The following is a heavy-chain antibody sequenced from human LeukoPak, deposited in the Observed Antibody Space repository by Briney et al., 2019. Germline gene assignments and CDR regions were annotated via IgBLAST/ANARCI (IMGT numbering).Heavy chain of an antibody. D-gene: IGHD1-26*01. CDR3: AVGGDSGSYPYYFDY. CDR2: ISAYNGNT. J-gene: IGHJ4*02. V-gene: IGHV1-18*01. CDR1: GYTYTSYG. Sequence: GASVKVSCKASGYTYTSYGISWVRQAPGQGLEWMAWISAYNGNTNYAQKLQGRVTMTTDTSTSTAYMELRSLTSDDTAVYYCAVGGDSGSYPYYFDYWGQGTLVTVSS.